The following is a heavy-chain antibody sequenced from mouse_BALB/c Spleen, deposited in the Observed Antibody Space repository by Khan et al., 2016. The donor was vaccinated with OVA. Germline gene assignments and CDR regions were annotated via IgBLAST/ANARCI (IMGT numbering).Heavy chain of an antibody. J-gene: IGHJ2*01. CDR3: ARSLTITTVVATYVDY. CDR1: GYSITSDYA. D-gene: IGHD1-1*01. Sequence: EVQLQESGPGLVKPSQSLSLTCTVTGYSITSDYAWNWIRQFPGNKLEWMGYISYSGRTSHNPSLKSRISITRDTSNNQFFLQLNSATTEDTATCYCARSLTITTVVATYVDYWGQRPTLTVSS. V-gene: IGHV3-2*02. CDR2: ISYSGRT.